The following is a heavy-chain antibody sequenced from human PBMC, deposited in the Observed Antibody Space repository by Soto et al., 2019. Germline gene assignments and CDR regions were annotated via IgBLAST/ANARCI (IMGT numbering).Heavy chain of an antibody. Sequence: PGGSLRLSCAASGFTFSSYAMSWVRQAPGKGLEWVSAISGSGGSTYYADSVKGRFTISRDNSKNTLYLQMNSLRAEDTAVYYCAKSPYYGSGSYYKSYYYYYMEVWGKGTTVTVSS. CDR2: ISGSGGST. V-gene: IGHV3-23*01. J-gene: IGHJ6*03. D-gene: IGHD3-10*01. CDR3: AKSPYYGSGSYYKSYYYYYMEV. CDR1: GFTFSSYA.